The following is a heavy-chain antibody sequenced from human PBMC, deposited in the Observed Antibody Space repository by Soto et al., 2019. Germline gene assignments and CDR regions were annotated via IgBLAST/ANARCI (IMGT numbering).Heavy chain of an antibody. V-gene: IGHV1-18*01. CDR1: GYTFTSYG. D-gene: IGHD3-3*01. CDR2: ISAYNGNT. Sequence: GASVKVSCKASGYTFTSYGISWVRQAPGQGLEWMGWISAYNGNTNYAQKLQGRVTMTTDTSTSTAYMELRSLRSDDTAVYYCARDSVSYDFWSGYLINDYWGQGTLVTVSS. CDR3: ARDSVSYDFWSGYLINDY. J-gene: IGHJ4*02.